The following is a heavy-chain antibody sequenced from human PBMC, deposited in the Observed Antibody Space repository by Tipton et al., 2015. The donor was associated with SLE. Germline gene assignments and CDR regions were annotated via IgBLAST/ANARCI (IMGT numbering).Heavy chain of an antibody. Sequence: LRLSCTVSGGSISSHYWSWIRQPPGKRLEWIGHVHSSGRTFYNPSLKSRVTISMDTSKNQVSLRMTSVTAADTAVYYCAASGYTCLSWFDPWGQGTPVTVSS. V-gene: IGHV4-59*11. J-gene: IGHJ5*02. D-gene: IGHD5-12*01. CDR1: GGSISSHY. CDR2: VHSSGRT. CDR3: AASGYTCLSWFDP.